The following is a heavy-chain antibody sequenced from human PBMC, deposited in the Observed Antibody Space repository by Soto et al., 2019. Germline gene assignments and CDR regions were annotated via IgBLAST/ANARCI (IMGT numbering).Heavy chain of an antibody. J-gene: IGHJ4*02. CDR1: GGSISSYY. V-gene: IGHV4-59*01. CDR2: IYYSGST. Sequence: SETLSLTCTVSGGSISSYYWSWIRQPPGKGLEWIGYIYYSGSTNYNPSLKSRVTISVDTSKNQFSLKLSSVTAADTAVYYCARASTFLAAAGLFDYWGQGTLVTVSS. D-gene: IGHD6-13*01. CDR3: ARASTFLAAAGLFDY.